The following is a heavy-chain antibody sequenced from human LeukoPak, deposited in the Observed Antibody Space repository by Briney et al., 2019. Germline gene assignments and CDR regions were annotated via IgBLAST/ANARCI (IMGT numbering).Heavy chain of an antibody. CDR2: IYTGGNT. CDR3: ASPSSGQSFDI. Sequence: GGSLRLSCTASGFIVSSNYMNWVRQAPGKGLEWVSVIYTGGNTYYADSVKGRFTISRDNSKNTLYLQMHSLRAEDTAVYYCASPSSGQSFDIWGQGTMVTVSS. V-gene: IGHV3-53*01. CDR1: GFIVSSNY. J-gene: IGHJ3*02. D-gene: IGHD6-19*01.